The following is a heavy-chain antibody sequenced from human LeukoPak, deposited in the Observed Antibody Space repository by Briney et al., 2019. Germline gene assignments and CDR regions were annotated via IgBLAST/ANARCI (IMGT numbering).Heavy chain of an antibody. CDR3: ARDKTGLVGATYGMDV. V-gene: IGHV1-46*01. D-gene: IGHD1-26*01. J-gene: IGHJ6*02. CDR1: GYTFTSYY. CDR2: INPSGGST. Sequence: ASVKVSCKASGYTFTSYYMHWVRQAPGHGLEWMGIINPSGGSTSYAQKFQGRVTTTRDTSTSTVYMELSSLRSEDTAVYYCARDKTGLVGATYGMDVWGQGTTVTVSS.